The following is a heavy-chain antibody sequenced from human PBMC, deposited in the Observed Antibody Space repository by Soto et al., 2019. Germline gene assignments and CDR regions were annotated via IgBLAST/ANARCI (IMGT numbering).Heavy chain of an antibody. Sequence: SETLSLTCTVSGGSLDTYYWTWIRQPPGKGLEWIGYIYSSGSTNYNPSLRSRVTISVDTSKNQFFLNLRSVTAADTATYYCAIARYNRNLWGQGSLVTVSS. CDR1: GGSLDTYY. CDR2: IYSSGST. V-gene: IGHV4-59*12. J-gene: IGHJ5*02. D-gene: IGHD1-20*01. CDR3: AIARYNRNL.